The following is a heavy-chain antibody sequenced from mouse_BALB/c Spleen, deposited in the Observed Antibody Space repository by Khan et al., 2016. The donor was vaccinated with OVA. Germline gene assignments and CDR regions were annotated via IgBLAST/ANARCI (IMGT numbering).Heavy chain of an antibody. J-gene: IGHJ4*01. CDR2: IYPGDGDT. D-gene: IGHD1-1*01. Sequence: QVQLQQSGAELARPGASVKLSCKASGYIFTSYWMQWVKQRPGQGLEWIGTIYPGDGDTRYTQKFKGKATLTADTSSSTSYMQLSSLASEDSAFYYCARDGSRYAMDYWGQGTSVTVSS. CDR3: ARDGSRYAMDY. V-gene: IGHV1-87*01. CDR1: GYIFTSYW.